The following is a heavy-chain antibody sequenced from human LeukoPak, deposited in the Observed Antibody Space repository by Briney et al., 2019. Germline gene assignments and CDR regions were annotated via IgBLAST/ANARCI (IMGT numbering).Heavy chain of an antibody. V-gene: IGHV4-59*08. CDR1: GFTFSSYA. J-gene: IGHJ6*02. CDR3: ARHLVRGVIYYGMDV. D-gene: IGHD3-10*01. CDR2: IYYSGST. Sequence: GSLRLSCAASGFTFSSYAMSWIRQPPGKGLEWIGYIYYSGSTNYNPSLKSRVTISVDTSKNKFSLKLSSVTAADTAVYYCARHLVRGVIYYGMDVWGQGTTVTVSS.